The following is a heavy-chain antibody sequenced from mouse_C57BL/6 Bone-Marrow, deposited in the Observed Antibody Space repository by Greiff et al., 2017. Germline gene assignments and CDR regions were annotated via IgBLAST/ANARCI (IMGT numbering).Heavy chain of an antibody. CDR2: ISSGSSTI. CDR1: GFTFSDYG. CDR3: ARGGHPHYYAMDY. D-gene: IGHD1-1*02. V-gene: IGHV5-17*01. Sequence: EVNMVESGGGLVKPGGSLKLSCAASGFTFSDYGMHWVRQAPEKGLEWVAYISSGSSTIYYADTVKGRFTISRDNAKNTLFLQMTSLRSEDTAMYYCARGGHPHYYAMDYWGQGTSVTVSS. J-gene: IGHJ4*01.